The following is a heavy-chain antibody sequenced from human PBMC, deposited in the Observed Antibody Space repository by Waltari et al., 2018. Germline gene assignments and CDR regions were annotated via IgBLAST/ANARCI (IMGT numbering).Heavy chain of an antibody. CDR1: GYSISSGYY. D-gene: IGHD6-19*01. Sequence: QVQLQESGPGLVKPSETLSLTCAVSGYSISSGYYWGWIRQPPGKGLEWIGGIYHSGSTCYNPSIRSRVTISVDTSRSQFSLTLSSVTAADTAVYYCASYSSGRFFDYWGQGTLVTVSS. CDR3: ASYSSGRFFDY. CDR2: IYHSGST. J-gene: IGHJ4*02. V-gene: IGHV4-38-2*01.